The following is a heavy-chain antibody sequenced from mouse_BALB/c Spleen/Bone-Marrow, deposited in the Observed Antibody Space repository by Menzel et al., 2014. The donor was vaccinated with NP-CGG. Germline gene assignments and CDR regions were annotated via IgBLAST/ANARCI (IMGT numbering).Heavy chain of an antibody. D-gene: IGHD2-14*01. Sequence: DVHLVESGAELVKPGASVKLSCTASGFNIKDTYLHWVKQRPEQGLDWIGRIDPAIFTKYDPKFQGKATITADTSSNTASLHLSRLTSEETAVYYCASDRYGWYFDVWGAGTTATVSS. CDR3: ASDRYGWYFDV. CDR1: GFNIKDTY. J-gene: IGHJ1*01. V-gene: IGHV14-3*02. CDR2: IDPAIFT.